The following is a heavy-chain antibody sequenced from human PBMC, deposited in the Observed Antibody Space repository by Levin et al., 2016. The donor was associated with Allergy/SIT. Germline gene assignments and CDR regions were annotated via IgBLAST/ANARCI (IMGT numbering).Heavy chain of an antibody. CDR2: IYYSGST. CDR3: ARRIAAAGYYYFDY. CDR1: GGSISTNSYY. V-gene: IGHV4-39*01. J-gene: IGHJ4*02. D-gene: IGHD6-13*01. Sequence: GSLRLSCTVSGGSISTNSYYWGWIRQPPGKGLEWIGGIYYSGSTYYNPSLKSRVTISVDTSKNQFSLKLSSVTAADTAVYYCARRIAAAGYYYFDYWGQGTLVTVSS.